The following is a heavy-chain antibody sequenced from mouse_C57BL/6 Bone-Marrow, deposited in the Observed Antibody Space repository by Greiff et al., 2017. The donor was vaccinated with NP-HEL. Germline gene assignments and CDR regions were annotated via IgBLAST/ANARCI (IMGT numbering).Heavy chain of an antibody. CDR3: ALSYYGYGGSTLTTGAKAPLSQPEYVDY. CDR1: GYTFTSYW. Sequence: VQLQQPGAELVKPGASVKMSCKASGYTFTSYWITWVKQRPGPGLEWIGDIYPGSGSTNYNEKFKSKATLTVDPSSSTAYMQFSSLTSEDSAVYYCALSYYGYGGSTLTTGAKAPLSQPEYVDYWGQGTTLTVSS. V-gene: IGHV1-55*01. CDR2: IYPGSGST. J-gene: IGHJ2*01. D-gene: IGHD2-2*01.